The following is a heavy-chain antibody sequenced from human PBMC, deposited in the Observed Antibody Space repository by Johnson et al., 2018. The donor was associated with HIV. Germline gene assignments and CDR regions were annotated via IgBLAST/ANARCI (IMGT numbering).Heavy chain of an antibody. V-gene: IGHV3-20*04. Sequence: VQLVESGGGVVRPGGSLRLSCAASGFTFDDYGMSWVRQAPGKGLAWVSGINWNGGNTGYADSVKGRFTISGDTSKNTLHLEMNSLRAEDTAMYYCARGTIIMFRGVIGFDIWGQGTMVTVSS. J-gene: IGHJ3*02. D-gene: IGHD3-10*01. CDR3: ARGTIIMFRGVIGFDI. CDR2: INWNGGNT. CDR1: GFTFDDYG.